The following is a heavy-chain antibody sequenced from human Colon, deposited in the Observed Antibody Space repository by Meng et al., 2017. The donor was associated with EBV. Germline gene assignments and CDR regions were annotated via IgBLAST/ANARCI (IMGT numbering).Heavy chain of an antibody. D-gene: IGHD5-24*01. J-gene: IGHJ4*02. CDR2: IYYSGST. V-gene: IGHV4-31*03. CDR1: GGSISRGGYY. CDR3: ARGPSRWLQFSFDY. Sequence: ESGPGLVKPSQTLSLTCTVSGGSISRGGYYWSWIRQHPGKGLEWIGYIYYSGSTYYNPSLKSRVTISIDTSKNQFSLKLSSVTAADTAVYYCARGPSRWLQFSFDYWGQGTLVTVSS.